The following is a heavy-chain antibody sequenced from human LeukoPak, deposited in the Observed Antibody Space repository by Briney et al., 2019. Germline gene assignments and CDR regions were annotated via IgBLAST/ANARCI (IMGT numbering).Heavy chain of an antibody. D-gene: IGHD3-22*01. Sequence: PGGSLRLSCAASGFTFSSYSMNWVRQASGKGLEWVGRIRSKANSYATAYAASVKGRFTISRDDSKNTAYLQMNSLKTEDTAVYYCTAPNYYDSNFQHWGQGTLVTVSS. CDR2: IRSKANSYAT. V-gene: IGHV3-73*01. CDR1: GFTFSSYS. CDR3: TAPNYYDSNFQH. J-gene: IGHJ1*01.